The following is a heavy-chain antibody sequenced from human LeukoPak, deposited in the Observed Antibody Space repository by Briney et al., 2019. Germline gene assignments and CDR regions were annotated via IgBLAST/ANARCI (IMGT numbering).Heavy chain of an antibody. Sequence: GGSLRLSCEASGFTFSNYAMSWVRQAPGKGPEWVSAISGSGGSVYYADSVKGRFTISRDNSKNTLFLQMNSLRAEETAVYYCAKGYDSGGWNWFDPWGQGTLDTVSS. CDR1: GFTFSNYA. CDR3: AKGYDSGGWNWFDP. V-gene: IGHV3-23*01. J-gene: IGHJ5*02. CDR2: ISGSGGSV. D-gene: IGHD3-22*01.